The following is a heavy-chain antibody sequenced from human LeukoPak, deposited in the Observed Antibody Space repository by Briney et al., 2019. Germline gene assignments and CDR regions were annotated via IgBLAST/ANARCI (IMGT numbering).Heavy chain of an antibody. Sequence: GGSLRLSCAASGFTFDDYVMHWVRQAPGKGLEWVSGISWNSGSIGYVDSVKGRFTISRDNAKNSLYLQMNSLRAEDTAVYYCARLRYSDYWGQGTLVTVSS. CDR3: ARLRYSDY. CDR2: ISWNSGSI. J-gene: IGHJ4*02. D-gene: IGHD3-9*01. CDR1: GFTFDDYV. V-gene: IGHV3-9*01.